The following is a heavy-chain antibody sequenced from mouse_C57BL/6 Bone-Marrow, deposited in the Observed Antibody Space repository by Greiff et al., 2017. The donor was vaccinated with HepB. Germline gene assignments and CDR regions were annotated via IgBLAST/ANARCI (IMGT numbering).Heavy chain of an antibody. CDR2: LSDGGSYT. V-gene: IGHV5-4*01. Sequence: EVHLVESGGGLVKPGGSLKLSCAASGFTLSSYAMSWVRQTPEKRLEGVATLSDGGSYTYYPDNVKGRFTISRDNAKNNLYLQMSHLKSEDTAMYYCARVHYGSLYYFDYWGQGTTLTVSS. CDR3: ARVHYGSLYYFDY. J-gene: IGHJ2*01. D-gene: IGHD1-1*01. CDR1: GFTLSSYA.